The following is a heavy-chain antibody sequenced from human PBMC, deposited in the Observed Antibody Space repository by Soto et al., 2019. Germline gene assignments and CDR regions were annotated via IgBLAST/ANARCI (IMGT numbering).Heavy chain of an antibody. CDR1: GGSISSSNW. Sequence: PSGTLSLTCAVSGGSISSSNWWSWVRQPPGKGLEWIGEIYHSGSTNYNPSLKSRVTISVDKSKNQFSLKLSSVTAADTAVYYCARDPEXPYSSSWYEYYYYGMDVWGQGTTVTVSS. V-gene: IGHV4-4*02. CDR3: ARDPEXPYSSSWYEYYYYGMDV. CDR2: IYHSGST. D-gene: IGHD6-13*01. J-gene: IGHJ6*01.